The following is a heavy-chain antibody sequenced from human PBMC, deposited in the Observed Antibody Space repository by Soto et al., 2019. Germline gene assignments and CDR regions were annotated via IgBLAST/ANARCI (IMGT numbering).Heavy chain of an antibody. CDR1: GESFSGYF. Sequence: PSETLSLTCAVYGESFSGYFWSWIRQPPGEGLQWIGEINRSGGTNCNPSLKSRVTISADTSKNQFSLKMTSVTAADTAVYYCARAAMQGHQLEGQPPTSQTLDYWGQGILVTVS. J-gene: IGHJ4*02. CDR3: ARAAMQGHQLEGQPPTSQTLDY. D-gene: IGHD1-1*01. CDR2: INRSGGT. V-gene: IGHV4-34*01.